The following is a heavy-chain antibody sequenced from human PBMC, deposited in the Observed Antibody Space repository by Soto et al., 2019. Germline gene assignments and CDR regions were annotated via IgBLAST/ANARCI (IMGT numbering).Heavy chain of an antibody. V-gene: IGHV3-72*01. Sequence: PGGSLRLSCAASGFTFSDHYMDWVRQAPGKGLEWVGRTRNEDKSYTTEYAASVKGRFTISRDDSESSLSLQMNSLKTEDTAVYYCVRGPSRSRDYVYPFDYWGQGILVTVSS. D-gene: IGHD3-10*02. CDR2: TRNEDKSYTT. CDR1: GFTFSDHY. CDR3: VRGPSRSRDYVYPFDY. J-gene: IGHJ4*02.